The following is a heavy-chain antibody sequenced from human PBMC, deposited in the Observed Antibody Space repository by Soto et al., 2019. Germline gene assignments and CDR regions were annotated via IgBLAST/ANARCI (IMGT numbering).Heavy chain of an antibody. CDR1: GLPFCSYG. CDR2: IWYDGSNK. J-gene: IGHJ6*02. Sequence: GGSPGLSCAASGLPFCSYGMHWVRQEPGKGLEWVAVIWYDGSNKYYADSVKGRFTISRDNSKNTLYLQMNSLRAEDTAVYYCARGARLGVTTYSYGMAVWGQGTTVTVSS. CDR3: ARGARLGVTTYSYGMAV. D-gene: IGHD4-17*01. V-gene: IGHV3-33*01.